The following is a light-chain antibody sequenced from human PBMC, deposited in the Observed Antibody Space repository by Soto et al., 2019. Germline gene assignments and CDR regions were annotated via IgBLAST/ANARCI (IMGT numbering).Light chain of an antibody. CDR2: GNS. V-gene: IGLV1-40*01. CDR1: ISNVGAGYD. Sequence: CMLAQPPSVSGAPCQRFTISGTGSISNVGAGYDLYWYYPLPRTAPKLLIYGNSNRPSGVPDRFSGSKSGTSASLAISVLQAEDEADYHCKSYDSRLSGYVFGTETKVTAL. J-gene: IGLJ1*01. CDR3: KSYDSRLSGYV.